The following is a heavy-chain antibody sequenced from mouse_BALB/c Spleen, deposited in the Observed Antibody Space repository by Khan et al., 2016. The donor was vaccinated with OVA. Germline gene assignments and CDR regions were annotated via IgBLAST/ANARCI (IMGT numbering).Heavy chain of an antibody. V-gene: IGHV5-6*01. CDR2: VSTGGSYT. J-gene: IGHJ3*01. CDR1: GFTFSTYG. CDR3: TRLAYYYYSEGFAY. D-gene: IGHD1-1*02. Sequence: EVELVESGGDLVKPGGSLKLSCAASGFTFSTYGMSWVRQAPDKRLEWVATVSTGGSYTYYPDSVTGRFTISSDNAKNTLYLQLSGLRSEDTAMFYCTRLAYYYYSEGFAYWGQGTLVTVSA.